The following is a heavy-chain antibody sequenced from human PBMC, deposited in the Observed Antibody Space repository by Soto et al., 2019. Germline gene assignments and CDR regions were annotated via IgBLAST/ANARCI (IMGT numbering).Heavy chain of an antibody. CDR3: ARDLGFVDTGRYFDY. CDR1: GGSISSYY. J-gene: IGHJ4*02. Sequence: QVQLQESGPGLVKPSETLSLTCTVSGGSISSYYWSWIRQPPGKELEWIGYIYYSGSTNYNPSLKSRVTISVDTSKNQFSLKLSSVTAADTAVYYCARDLGFVDTGRYFDYWGQGTLVTVSS. V-gene: IGHV4-59*01. D-gene: IGHD3-10*01. CDR2: IYYSGST.